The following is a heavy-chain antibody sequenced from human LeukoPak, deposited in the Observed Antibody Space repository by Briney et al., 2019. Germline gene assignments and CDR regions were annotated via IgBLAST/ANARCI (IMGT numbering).Heavy chain of an antibody. V-gene: IGHV4-34*01. Sequence: PSETLSLTCAVYGGSFSGYYWSWIRQPPGKGLEWIGEINHSGSTNYNPSLKSRVTISVDTSKNQFSLKLSSVTAADTAVYYCARGFYGDVHPYFDYWGQGTLVTVSS. CDR1: GGSFSGYY. CDR2: INHSGST. CDR3: ARGFYGDVHPYFDY. D-gene: IGHD4-17*01. J-gene: IGHJ4*02.